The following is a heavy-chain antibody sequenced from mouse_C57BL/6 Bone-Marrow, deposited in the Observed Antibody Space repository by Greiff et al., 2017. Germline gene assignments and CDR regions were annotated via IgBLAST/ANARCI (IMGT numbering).Heavy chain of an antibody. CDR2: IYPGSGNT. Sequence: QVQLQQSGAELVRPGASVKLSCKASGYTFTDYYIYWVKQRPGQGLEWIARIYPGSGNTYYNEKFKGKATLTAEKSSSTAYMQLSSLTSEDSAVYFCARAMDYWGQGTSVTVSS. CDR3: ARAMDY. J-gene: IGHJ4*01. CDR1: GYTFTDYY. V-gene: IGHV1-76*01.